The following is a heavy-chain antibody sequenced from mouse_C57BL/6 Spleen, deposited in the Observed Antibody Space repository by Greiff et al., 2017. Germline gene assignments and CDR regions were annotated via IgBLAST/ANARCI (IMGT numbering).Heavy chain of an antibody. CDR3: TRNDGYY. D-gene: IGHD2-3*01. V-gene: IGHV1-15*01. CDR2: IDPETGGT. J-gene: IGHJ2*01. CDR1: GYTFTDYE. Sequence: VHLVESGAELVRPGASVTLSCKASGYTFTDYEMHWVKQTPVHGLEWIGAIDPETGGTAYNQKFKGKAILTADKSSSTAYMELRSLTSEDSAVYYCTRNDGYYWGQGTTLTVSS.